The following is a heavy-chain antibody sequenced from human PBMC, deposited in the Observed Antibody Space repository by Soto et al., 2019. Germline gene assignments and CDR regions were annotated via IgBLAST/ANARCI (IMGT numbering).Heavy chain of an antibody. CDR1: YGSLSSSSNH. J-gene: IGHJ4*02. CDR3: ATHPPYGPLDH. CDR2: IYYSENT. Sequence: SQLISLTCSVAYGSLSSSSNHWGFIRQPPGKGLEWIGNIYYSENTYYNPSLKSRVTISVDTSKNQFSLRLTSVTAADTAVYYCATHPPYGPLDHWGQGTLVTVSS. D-gene: IGHD4-17*01. V-gene: IGHV4-39*01.